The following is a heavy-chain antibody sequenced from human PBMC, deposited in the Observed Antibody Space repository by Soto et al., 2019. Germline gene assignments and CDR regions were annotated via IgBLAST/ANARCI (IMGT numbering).Heavy chain of an antibody. Sequence: ASVKVSCKASGYTFTSYAMHWVRQAPGQRLEWMGWVNAGNGNTKYSQKFQGRVTITRDTSASTAYMELSSLRSEDTAVYYCARRGYYYDSSAPAAFDIWGQGTMVTVSS. D-gene: IGHD3-22*01. V-gene: IGHV1-3*01. CDR3: ARRGYYYDSSAPAAFDI. J-gene: IGHJ3*02. CDR2: VNAGNGNT. CDR1: GYTFTSYA.